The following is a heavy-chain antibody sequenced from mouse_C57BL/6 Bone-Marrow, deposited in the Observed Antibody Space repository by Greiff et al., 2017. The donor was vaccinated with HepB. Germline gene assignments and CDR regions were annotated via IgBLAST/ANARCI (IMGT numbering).Heavy chain of an antibody. CDR1: GFTFSSYG. J-gene: IGHJ2*01. CDR3: ARQHGLDY. V-gene: IGHV5-6*01. CDR2: ISSGGSYT. D-gene: IGHD1-2*01. Sequence: VQLKESGGDLVKPGGSLKLSCAASGFTFSSYGMSWVRQTPDKRLEWVATISSGGSYTYYPDSVKGRFTISRDNAKNTLYLQMSSLKSEDTAMYYCARQHGLDYWGQGTTLTVSS.